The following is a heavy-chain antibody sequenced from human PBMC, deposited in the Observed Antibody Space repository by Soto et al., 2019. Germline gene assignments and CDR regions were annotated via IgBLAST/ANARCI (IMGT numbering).Heavy chain of an antibody. CDR2: IIPILGIA. CDR3: ARGTSSGWYKGYYYYGMDV. Sequence: QVQLVQSGAEVKKPGSSVKVSCKASGGTFSSYTISWVRQAPGQGLEWMGRIIPILGIANYAQKFQGRVTITADKSTSTAYRELSSLRSEDTAVYYCARGTSSGWYKGYYYYGMDVWGQGTTVTVSS. V-gene: IGHV1-69*02. CDR1: GGTFSSYT. J-gene: IGHJ6*02. D-gene: IGHD6-19*01.